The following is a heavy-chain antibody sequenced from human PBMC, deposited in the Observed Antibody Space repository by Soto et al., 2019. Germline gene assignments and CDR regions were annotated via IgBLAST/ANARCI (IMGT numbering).Heavy chain of an antibody. V-gene: IGHV3-30*03. CDR1: GFSFSSSA. Sequence: HLVESGGGVVQPGRSLRLSCAASGFSFSSSAMHWVRQAPGKGLEWVAVTSYNENEKYYADSVKGRFAISRDNSKKTLYLQMNSLRAEDTALYYCARGYYDFWSGSDWGQGTLVTVSS. D-gene: IGHD3-3*01. CDR3: ARGYYDFWSGSD. J-gene: IGHJ4*02. CDR2: TSYNENEK.